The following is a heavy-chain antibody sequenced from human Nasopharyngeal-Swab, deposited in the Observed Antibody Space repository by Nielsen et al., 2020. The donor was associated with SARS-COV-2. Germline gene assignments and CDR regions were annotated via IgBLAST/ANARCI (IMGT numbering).Heavy chain of an antibody. V-gene: IGHV4-59*01. CDR3: ARYPYLRYFDPYYYYGMDV. CDR2: IYYSGST. D-gene: IGHD3-9*01. J-gene: IGHJ6*02. CDR1: GGSISSYY. Sequence: SETRSLTCTVSGGSISSYYWSWIRQPPGKGLEWIGYIYYSGSTNYNPSLKSRVTISVDTSKNQFSLKLSSVTAADTAVYYCARYPYLRYFDPYYYYGMDVWGQGTTVTVSS.